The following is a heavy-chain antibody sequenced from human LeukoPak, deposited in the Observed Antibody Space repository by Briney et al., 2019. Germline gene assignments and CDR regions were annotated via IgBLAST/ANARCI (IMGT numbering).Heavy chain of an antibody. V-gene: IGHV3-23*01. Sequence: PGGSLRLSCAASGFTFSSYAMSWVRQAPGKGLEWVSAISGSGGGTYYADSVKGRFTISRDNSKNTLYLQMNSLRAEDTAVYYCAKDHQVSVVTAIMGYWGKGTLVTVSS. CDR3: AKDHQVSVVTAIMGY. CDR2: ISGSGGGT. CDR1: GFTFSSYA. J-gene: IGHJ4*02. D-gene: IGHD2-21*02.